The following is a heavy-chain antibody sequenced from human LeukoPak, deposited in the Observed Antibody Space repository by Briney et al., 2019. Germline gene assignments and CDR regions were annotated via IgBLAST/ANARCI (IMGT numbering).Heavy chain of an antibody. V-gene: IGHV3-7*03. D-gene: IGHD4-17*01. CDR1: GFTFSGFW. CDR3: ARDRTTRAFDI. CDR2: INSDGSEG. Sequence: GGSLRLSCAVSGFTFSGFWMSWSRQAPGKGLEWVASINSDGSEGYYADVVKGRFTISRDNAKNSLYLQMNSLRAEDTAVYYCARDRTTRAFDIWGQGTMVTVSS. J-gene: IGHJ3*02.